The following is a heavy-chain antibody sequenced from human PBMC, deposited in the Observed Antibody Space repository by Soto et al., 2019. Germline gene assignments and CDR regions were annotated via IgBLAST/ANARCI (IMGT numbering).Heavy chain of an antibody. J-gene: IGHJ4*02. V-gene: IGHV1-69*01. Sequence: QVQLVQSGAEVKKPGSSVKVSCKASGGTFSSYAISWVRQAPGQVLEWMGGIIPIFGTANYAQKFQGRVTITADESTSTAYLELSSLRSEDTAVDYWARGPRSPPRWPPSYFDYWGQGTLVTVSS. CDR2: IIPIFGTA. CDR1: GGTFSSYA. D-gene: IGHD3-16*02. CDR3: ARGPRSPPRWPPSYFDY.